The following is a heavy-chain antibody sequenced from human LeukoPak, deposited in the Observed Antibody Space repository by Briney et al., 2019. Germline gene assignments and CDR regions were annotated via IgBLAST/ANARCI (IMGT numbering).Heavy chain of an antibody. CDR2: IYYSGST. Sequence: SETLSLTCTVSGGFISSYYWSWIRQPPGKGLEWIGYIYYSGSTNYNPSLKSRVTISVDTSKNQFSLKLSSVTAADTAVYYCASLIRQGHYAMDVWGQGTMVTVSS. V-gene: IGHV4-59*01. CDR3: ASLIRQGHYAMDV. J-gene: IGHJ6*02. CDR1: GGFISSYY.